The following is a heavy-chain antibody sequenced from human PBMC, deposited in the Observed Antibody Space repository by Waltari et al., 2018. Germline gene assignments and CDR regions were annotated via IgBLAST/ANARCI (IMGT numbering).Heavy chain of an antibody. V-gene: IGHV4-38-2*01. D-gene: IGHD6-19*01. CDR1: GYSISSGYY. CDR3: ARRPHSSGWNYAYWYFDL. J-gene: IGHJ2*01. CDR2: IYHSGST. Sequence: QVQLQESGPGLVKPSETLSLTCAVSGYSISSGYYWGWIRPPPGKGLEWIGSIYHSGSTYYNPSLKSRVTISVDTSKNQFSLKLSSVTAADTAVYYCARRPHSSGWNYAYWYFDLWGRGTLVTVSS.